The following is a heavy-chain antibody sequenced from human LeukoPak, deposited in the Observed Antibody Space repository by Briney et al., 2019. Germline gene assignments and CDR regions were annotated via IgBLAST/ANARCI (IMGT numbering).Heavy chain of an antibody. D-gene: IGHD5-18*01. CDR1: GGTFSSYA. V-gene: IGHV1-69*05. Sequence: SVKVSCKASGGTFSSYAISWVRQAPGQGLEWMGRIIPIFGTANYAQKFQGRVTITTDESTSTAYMELSSLRPEDTAVYYCARGPVDTAMATPGYYYMDVWGKGTTVTVSS. CDR3: ARGPVDTAMATPGYYYMDV. CDR2: IIPIFGTA. J-gene: IGHJ6*03.